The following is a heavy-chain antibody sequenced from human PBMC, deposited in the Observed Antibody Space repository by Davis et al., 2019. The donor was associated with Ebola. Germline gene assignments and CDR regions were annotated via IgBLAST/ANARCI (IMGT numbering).Heavy chain of an antibody. D-gene: IGHD6-19*01. CDR1: GFTFSSYT. J-gene: IGHJ4*02. V-gene: IGHV3-48*04. Sequence: GESLKISCVASGFTFSSYTMNWVRQAPGKGLEWLSYISSSSLTTYSADSVKGRFTISRDNAKNSLYLQMNSLRAEDTAVYYCARSLAVAGLKWGQGTLVTVSS. CDR2: ISSSSLTT. CDR3: ARSLAVAGLK.